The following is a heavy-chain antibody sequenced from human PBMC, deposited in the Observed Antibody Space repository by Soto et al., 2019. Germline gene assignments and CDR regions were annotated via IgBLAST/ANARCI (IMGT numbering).Heavy chain of an antibody. Sequence: GDSLKISCTGSVYTFNTYWIRWVRQMPGKGLEWMAIIYPGDFDTRYSPSFQGHVTMSVDKSIKTAYLQWSSLGTSDTAMYYCARLPRYIYGHEELLDYWGKGTSVTVSS. CDR3: ARLPRYIYGHEELLDY. CDR2: IYPGDFDT. V-gene: IGHV5-51*01. J-gene: IGHJ4*02. CDR1: VYTFNTYW. D-gene: IGHD5-18*01.